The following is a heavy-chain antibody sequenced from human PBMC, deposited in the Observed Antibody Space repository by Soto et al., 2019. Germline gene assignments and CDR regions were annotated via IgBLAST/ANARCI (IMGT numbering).Heavy chain of an antibody. D-gene: IGHD6-13*01. J-gene: IGHJ4*02. CDR1: GDSISSGDYY. V-gene: IGHV4-30-4*01. CDR3: PRDFKRYSSPRGPFEY. CDR2: IYYSGNT. Sequence: PSETLSLTCTVSGDSISSGDYYWSWIRQPPGKGLEWIGCIYYSGNTYYNPSLKRRFSISVDTSKNQFSLQLSSVTVADTAVYNCPRDFKRYSSPRGPFEYWGRGPLVTVSS.